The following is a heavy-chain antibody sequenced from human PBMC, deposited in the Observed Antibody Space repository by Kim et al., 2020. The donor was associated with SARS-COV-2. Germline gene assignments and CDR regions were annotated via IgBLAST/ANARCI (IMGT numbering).Heavy chain of an antibody. Sequence: GGSLRLSCAASGFTFSSYWMSWVRQAPGKGLEWVANIKQDGSEKYYVDSVKGRFTISRDNAKNSLYLQMNSLRAEDTAVYYCARVIGRVLLWFGELSGDNYYYGMDVWGQGTTVTVSS. CDR1: GFTFSSYW. V-gene: IGHV3-7*01. CDR2: IKQDGSEK. D-gene: IGHD3-10*01. CDR3: ARVIGRVLLWFGELSGDNYYYGMDV. J-gene: IGHJ6*02.